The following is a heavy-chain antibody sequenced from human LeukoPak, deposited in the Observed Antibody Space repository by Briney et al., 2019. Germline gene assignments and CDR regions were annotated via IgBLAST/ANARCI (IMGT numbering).Heavy chain of an antibody. Sequence: SSVKVSCKAHGGTFNNDGISWVRQAPGQGLEWMGRIIPALNIVNYAQKFQGRVTITADKFTNTAYMELSSLRSEDTAVYYCARDPALLGYCKSVSCPVTYGMDVWGQGTTVTVSS. J-gene: IGHJ6*02. CDR3: ARDPALLGYCKSVSCPVTYGMDV. D-gene: IGHD2-15*01. CDR2: IIPALNIV. V-gene: IGHV1-69*04. CDR1: GGTFNNDG.